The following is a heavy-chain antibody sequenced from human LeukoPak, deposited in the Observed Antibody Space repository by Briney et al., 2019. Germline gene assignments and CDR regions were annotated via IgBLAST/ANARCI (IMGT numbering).Heavy chain of an antibody. J-gene: IGHJ4*02. V-gene: IGHV1-2*02. CDR3: ATSTHYFDTSGYHPLDY. Sequence: ASVKVSCKXSGYTFIGYYMHWVRQAPGQGLEWMGWINPNSGGTNYAQKFQGRVTMTRDTSISTAYMELSRLTSDDTAVYYCATSTHYFDTSGYHPLDYWGQGTLVTVSS. CDR2: INPNSGGT. D-gene: IGHD3-22*01. CDR1: GYTFIGYY.